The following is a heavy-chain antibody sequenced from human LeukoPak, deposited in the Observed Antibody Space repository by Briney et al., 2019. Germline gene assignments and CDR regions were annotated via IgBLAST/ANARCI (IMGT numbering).Heavy chain of an antibody. J-gene: IGHJ4*02. D-gene: IGHD4-17*01. CDR2: INTSGST. CDR3: ARGRPADICDYGRYVDY. CDR1: CGYTSNCY. V-gene: IGHV4-4*07. Sequence: SDPLSLTRTVSCGYTSNCYWGGIRQPAEKGLDEVGDINTSGSTNNNPALKSGVTMSVDTSKNEYALKQSAVPAADTDVYLCARGRPADICDYGRYVDYWGQGTLVPVSS.